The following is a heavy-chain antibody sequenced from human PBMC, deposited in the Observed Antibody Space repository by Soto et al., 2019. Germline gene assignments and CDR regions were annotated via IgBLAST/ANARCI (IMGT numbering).Heavy chain of an antibody. J-gene: IGHJ4*02. CDR1: GYTFTSYG. Sequence: QVQLVQSGAEVKKPGASVKVSCKASGYTFTSYGISWVRQAPGQGLEWMGWISAYNGNTNYAQKLQGRVTMTTDTSTSTAYMELRSLRSDDTAVYYCARSGGQYCSSASCRAYYFDYWGQGTLVTVSS. V-gene: IGHV1-18*01. D-gene: IGHD2-2*01. CDR3: ARSGGQYCSSASCRAYYFDY. CDR2: ISAYNGNT.